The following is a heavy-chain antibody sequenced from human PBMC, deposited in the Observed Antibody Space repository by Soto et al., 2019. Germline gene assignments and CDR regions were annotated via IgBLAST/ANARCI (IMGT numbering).Heavy chain of an antibody. J-gene: IGHJ6*02. CDR1: GDSSSSGNYY. CDR3: ARDLHITETTLDYYYYAMDV. Sequence: KPSETLSLTCTVSGDSSSSGNYYWSWIRQPPGQGLEWIGYIFYSGTTYYNPSLKSRVTISLDTSGNQFSLKLNSVTAADTAVYYCARDLHITETTLDYYYYAMDVWGQGTTVTVPS. D-gene: IGHD1-20*01. CDR2: IFYSGTT. V-gene: IGHV4-30-4*01.